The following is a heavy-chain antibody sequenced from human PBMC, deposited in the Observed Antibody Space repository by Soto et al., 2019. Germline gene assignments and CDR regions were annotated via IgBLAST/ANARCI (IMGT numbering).Heavy chain of an antibody. CDR2: ISAYNGNT. Sequence: GXSVKVACQASGYPFTSYGIIWVRQAPGQGLEWMGWISAYNGNTNYAQKLQGRVTMTTDTSTSTAYMELRSLRSDDTAVYYCARDMVVVDPDYYYGMDVWGQGTTVTVSS. CDR1: GYPFTSYG. CDR3: ARDMVVVDPDYYYGMDV. V-gene: IGHV1-18*04. D-gene: IGHD2-21*01. J-gene: IGHJ6*02.